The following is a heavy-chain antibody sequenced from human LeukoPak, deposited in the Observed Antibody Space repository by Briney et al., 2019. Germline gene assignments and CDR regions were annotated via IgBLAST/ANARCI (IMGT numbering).Heavy chain of an antibody. CDR2: IGSSGRTI. CDR3: AKGFNGVVVNLDY. CDR1: GFTFSSYE. J-gene: IGHJ4*02. V-gene: IGHV3-48*03. D-gene: IGHD3-22*01. Sequence: PGGSLRLSCVAPGFTFSSYEMNWVRQAPGKGLEWLSYIGSSGRTIFYAHSVKGRFTISRDNAKNSLYLQMNSLRAEDTAVYYCAKGFNGVVVNLDYWGQGTLLTVSS.